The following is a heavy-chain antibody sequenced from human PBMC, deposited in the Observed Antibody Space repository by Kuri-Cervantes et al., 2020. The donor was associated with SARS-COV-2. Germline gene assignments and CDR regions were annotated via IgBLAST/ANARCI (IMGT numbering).Heavy chain of an antibody. Sequence: SETLSLTCTVSGGSISSYYWSWIRQPAGKGREWIGRIYTSGSTNYNPSLKSRVTKPVDTSKNQFSLKLSSVTDADTAVYYCARDGTIFGVVKGWFDPWGQGTLVTVSS. J-gene: IGHJ5*02. D-gene: IGHD3-3*01. V-gene: IGHV4-4*07. CDR3: ARDGTIFGVVKGWFDP. CDR2: IYTSGST. CDR1: GGSISSYY.